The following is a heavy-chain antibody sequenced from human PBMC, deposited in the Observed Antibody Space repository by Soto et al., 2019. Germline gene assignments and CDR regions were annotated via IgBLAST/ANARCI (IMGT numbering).Heavy chain of an antibody. Sequence: ASVKVSCKASGGTFSSYAISWVRQAPGQGLEWMGGIIPIFGTANYAQKFQGRVTITADESTSTAYMELSSLRSEDTAVYYCARDQSKYYSYYYGMDVWGQGTTVTVSS. J-gene: IGHJ6*02. V-gene: IGHV1-69*13. CDR1: GGTFSSYA. CDR2: IIPIFGTA. CDR3: ARDQSKYYSYYYGMDV.